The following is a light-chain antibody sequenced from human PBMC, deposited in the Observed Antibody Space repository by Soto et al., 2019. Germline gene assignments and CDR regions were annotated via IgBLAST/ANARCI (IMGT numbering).Light chain of an antibody. J-gene: IGKJ1*01. Sequence: EIVMSQSPATLSVSPGERATLSCRASQSVSSNLAWYQQKPDQAPRLLIYGASTRATGIPARFSGSGSGTEFTLTISILQSEDFAVYYCQHYNNCPPWTLGQGTKVDI. CDR3: QHYNNCPPWT. CDR2: GAS. CDR1: QSVSSN. V-gene: IGKV3-15*01.